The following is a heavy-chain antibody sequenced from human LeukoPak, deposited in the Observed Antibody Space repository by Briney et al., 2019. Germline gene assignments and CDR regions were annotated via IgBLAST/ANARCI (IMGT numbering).Heavy chain of an antibody. D-gene: IGHD6-6*01. CDR3: SSSPIGAARYSFDY. Sequence: SETLSLTCAVYGGSFSNYYWNWIRQPPGKGLEWIGEINHSGSTNYNPSLMSRVTISVDTSKNQFSLKLTSVTAADTAVYYCSSSPIGAARYSFDYRGQGTLVTVSS. V-gene: IGHV4-34*01. CDR2: INHSGST. J-gene: IGHJ4*02. CDR1: GGSFSNYY.